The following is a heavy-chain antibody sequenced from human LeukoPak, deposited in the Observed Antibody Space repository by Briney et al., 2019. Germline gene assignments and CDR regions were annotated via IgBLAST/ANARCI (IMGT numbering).Heavy chain of an antibody. CDR2: IHYSGST. CDR1: GFTFSSYA. CDR3: ARLSGTESYDYVWGSYRRSSRGWFDP. V-gene: IGHV4-39*01. Sequence: GSLRLSCAASGFTFSSYAMSWIRQPPGKGLEWIGSIHYSGSTYHNPSLKSRVTISVDTSKNQFSLKLSSVTAADTAMYYCARLSGTESYDYVWGSYRRSSRGWFDPWGQGTLVTVSS. J-gene: IGHJ5*02. D-gene: IGHD3-16*02.